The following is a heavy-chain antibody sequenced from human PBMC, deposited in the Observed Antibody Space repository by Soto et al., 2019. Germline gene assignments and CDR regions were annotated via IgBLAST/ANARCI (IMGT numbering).Heavy chain of an antibody. CDR1: GGSISSGGYY. CDR2: IYYSGST. J-gene: IGHJ5*02. V-gene: IGHV4-31*03. Sequence: QVQLQESGPGLVKPSQTLSLTCTVSGGSISSGGYYWSWIRQHPGKGMEWIGYIYYSGSTYYNPSIKSRVTISVDTSKNQFALKLSSVTAADTAVYYCASIYYGSGSYTFDPWGQGTLVTVS. CDR3: ASIYYGSGSYTFDP. D-gene: IGHD3-10*01.